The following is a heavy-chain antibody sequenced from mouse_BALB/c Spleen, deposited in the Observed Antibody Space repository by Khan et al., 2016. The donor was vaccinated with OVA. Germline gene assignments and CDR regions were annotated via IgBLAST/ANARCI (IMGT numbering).Heavy chain of an antibody. D-gene: IGHD2-3*01. CDR3: TREGVDGSPFAY. CDR1: GYTFTNSW. J-gene: IGHJ3*01. V-gene: IGHV1-69*02. Sequence: QVQLQQPGTELVRPGASVKLSCKASGYTFTNSWINWVKQRPGQGLEWIGNIYPSDSYINYNQKFRDKVTLTVDKSSTTAYMHLSSPTSEDSAVYYCTREGVDGSPFAYWGQGTLVTVSA. CDR2: IYPSDSYI.